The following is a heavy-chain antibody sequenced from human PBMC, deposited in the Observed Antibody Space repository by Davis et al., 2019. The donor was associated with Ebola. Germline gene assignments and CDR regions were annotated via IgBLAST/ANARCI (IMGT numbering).Heavy chain of an antibody. CDR2: ISSSSSYI. D-gene: IGHD5-18*01. V-gene: IGHV3-21*01. Sequence: GGSLRLSCAASGFSFSSYSMHWVRQAPGKGLEWVSSISSSSSYIYQADSAKGRFTISRDNAKNSLYLQMNSLRAEDTAVYYCARDSVDTAMAYWGQGTLVTVSS. J-gene: IGHJ4*02. CDR1: GFSFSSYS. CDR3: ARDSVDTAMAY.